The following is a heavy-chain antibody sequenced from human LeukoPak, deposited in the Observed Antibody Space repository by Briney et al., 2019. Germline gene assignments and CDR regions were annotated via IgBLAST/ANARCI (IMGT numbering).Heavy chain of an antibody. V-gene: IGHV3-30*18. CDR2: ISYDGSNK. Sequence: GGSLRLSCAASGFTFSSYGMHWVRQAPGKGLEWVAVISYDGSNKYYADSVKGRFTISRDNSKNTLYLQMNSLRAEDTAVYYCAKKTFRGSGWDYFDYWGQGTLVTVSS. J-gene: IGHJ4*02. D-gene: IGHD6-19*01. CDR1: GFTFSSYG. CDR3: AKKTFRGSGWDYFDY.